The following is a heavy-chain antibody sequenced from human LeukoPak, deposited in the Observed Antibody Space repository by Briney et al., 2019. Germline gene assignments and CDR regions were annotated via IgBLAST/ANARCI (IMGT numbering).Heavy chain of an antibody. V-gene: IGHV1-18*01. CDR1: GYTFTSYG. D-gene: IGHD1-26*01. CDR3: ARVVATTRRHDAFDI. Sequence: RASVKVSCKASGYTFTSYGISWVRQAPGQGLEWMGWISAYNGNTNYAQKLQGRVTMTTDTSTSTAYMELRSLGSDDTAVYYCARVVATTRRHDAFDIWGQGTMVTVSS. J-gene: IGHJ3*02. CDR2: ISAYNGNT.